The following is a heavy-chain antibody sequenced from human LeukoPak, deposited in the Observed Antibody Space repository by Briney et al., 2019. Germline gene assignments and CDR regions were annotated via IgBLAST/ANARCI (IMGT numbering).Heavy chain of an antibody. D-gene: IGHD2-21*02. J-gene: IGHJ6*02. CDR1: GFTFSNFE. Sequence: PGGSLRLSCAASGFTFSNFEMNWVRQAPGKGLEWVSYISSSGATIYYADSVKGRFTISRDNAKNSLYLQMNSLRVEDTAVYYCARDRGVTLFYYGLDVWGQGTTVTVSS. V-gene: IGHV3-48*03. CDR2: ISSSGATI. CDR3: ARDRGVTLFYYGLDV.